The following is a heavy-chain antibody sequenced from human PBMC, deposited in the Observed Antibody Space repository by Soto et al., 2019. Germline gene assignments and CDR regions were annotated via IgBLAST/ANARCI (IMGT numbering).Heavy chain of an antibody. CDR1: GFTFSAVS. Sequence: EVRLVESGGGLVKPGGSLRLSCAASGFTFSAVSRNWVRQAPGKGLEWLSSINEDSTYIYYGDSLRGRSTISRDNDKDALYLQIDRLRAADRAGYYCVRDFGRYFRSGYMVVWGAGDTVIVS. CDR2: INEDSTYI. V-gene: IGHV3-21*02. D-gene: IGHD3-9*01. CDR3: VRDFGRYFRSGYMVV. J-gene: IGHJ6*03.